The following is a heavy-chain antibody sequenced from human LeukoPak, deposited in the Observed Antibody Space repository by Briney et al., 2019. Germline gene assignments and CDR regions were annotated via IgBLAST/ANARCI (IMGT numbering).Heavy chain of an antibody. J-gene: IGHJ4*02. CDR1: GFSISSTYY. CDR2: ITHSGNT. V-gene: IGHV4-38-2*01. Sequence: SETLSLTCAVSGFSISSTYYGAWIRQTPGKGLAWIATITHSGNTYYISSLESRLTISLDTSKRHFSLRLTSVTAADTAVYYCARINAPVATFDYWGLGTLVAVSS. CDR3: ARINAPVATFDY. D-gene: IGHD2-21*01.